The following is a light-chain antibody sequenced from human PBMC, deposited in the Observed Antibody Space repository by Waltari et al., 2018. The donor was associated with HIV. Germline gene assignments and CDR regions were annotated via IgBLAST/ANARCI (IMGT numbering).Light chain of an antibody. CDR1: QDISNY. J-gene: IGKJ5*01. V-gene: IGKV1-33*01. Sequence: DIQMTQSPSSLSASVGDRVTITCQASQDISNYLNWYQQKPGKAPKLLIYDASNLETGVPSRFSGSASGTDFTFTIISLQPEDIATYYCQQYDNLPITFGQGTRLEIK. CDR2: DAS. CDR3: QQYDNLPIT.